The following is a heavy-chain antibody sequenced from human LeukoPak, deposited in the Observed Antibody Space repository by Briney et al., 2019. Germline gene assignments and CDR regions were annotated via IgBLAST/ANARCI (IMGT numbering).Heavy chain of an antibody. CDR1: GYSFTSYW. CDR2: IFPGDSET. CDR3: ARHAPDDYGGNSIFY. D-gene: IGHD4-23*01. J-gene: IGHJ4*02. Sequence: RGESLKISCKGSGYSFTSYWITWVRQLPGKGLEWMGIIFPGDSETRYSPSFQGQVTISADKSISTAYLHWSGLKASDTAMYYCARHAPDDYGGNSIFYWGQGTLVTVSS. V-gene: IGHV5-51*01.